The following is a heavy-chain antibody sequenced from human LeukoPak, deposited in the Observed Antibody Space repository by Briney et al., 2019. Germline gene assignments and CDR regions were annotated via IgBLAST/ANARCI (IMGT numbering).Heavy chain of an antibody. Sequence: SETLSLTCAVYGGSFSGYYWSWLRQPPGKGLEWIGEINHSGSTNYNPSLKSRVTISVDTSKNQFSLKLSAVTAADTAVYYCASLRITMVRGSRVMDVCGKGTTVTVSS. CDR1: GGSFSGYY. D-gene: IGHD3-10*01. CDR3: ASLRITMVRGSRVMDV. CDR2: INHSGST. J-gene: IGHJ6*04. V-gene: IGHV4-34*01.